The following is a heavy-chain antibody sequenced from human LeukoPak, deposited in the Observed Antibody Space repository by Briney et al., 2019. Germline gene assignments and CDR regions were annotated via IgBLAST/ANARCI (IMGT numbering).Heavy chain of an antibody. J-gene: IGHJ4*02. D-gene: IGHD2-8*02. V-gene: IGHV3-73*01. Sequence: GGSLRLSCEVSGISFSGSAVYWVRQASGKGLEWVGRIRSKPNNYATTYSASVKGRFTISRDDSKNTAYLQMNGLKTEHTAVYFCTTGVITGHDYWGQGTLVTVSS. CDR3: TTGVITGHDY. CDR2: IRSKPNNYAT. CDR1: GISFSGSA.